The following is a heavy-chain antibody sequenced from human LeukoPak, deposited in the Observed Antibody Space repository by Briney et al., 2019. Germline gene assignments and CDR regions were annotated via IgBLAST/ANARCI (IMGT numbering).Heavy chain of an antibody. D-gene: IGHD1-26*01. V-gene: IGHV3-23*01. Sequence: GGSLRLSCAASGFTFSSYGMTWVRQAPGKGLEWVSAIGSSGGTTYYADSVKGRFTISRDNSKNTLYLQMSSPRAEDTAVYYCAKIATGSTDYWGQGTLVTVSS. CDR1: GFTFSSYG. CDR2: IGSSGGTT. J-gene: IGHJ4*02. CDR3: AKIATGSTDY.